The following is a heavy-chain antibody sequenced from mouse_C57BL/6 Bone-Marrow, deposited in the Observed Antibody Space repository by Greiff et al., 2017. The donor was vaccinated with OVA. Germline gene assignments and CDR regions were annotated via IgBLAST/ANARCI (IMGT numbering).Heavy chain of an antibody. Sequence: QVQLQQSGPELVKPGASVKISCKASGYAFSSSWMNWVKQRPGKGLEWIGRIYPGDGDTNYNGKFKGKATLTADKSSSTAYMQLSSLTSEDSAVYFCARSEGYYYGSLDYWGQGTTLTVSS. CDR1: GYAFSSSW. CDR3: ARSEGYYYGSLDY. J-gene: IGHJ2*01. V-gene: IGHV1-82*01. CDR2: IYPGDGDT. D-gene: IGHD1-1*01.